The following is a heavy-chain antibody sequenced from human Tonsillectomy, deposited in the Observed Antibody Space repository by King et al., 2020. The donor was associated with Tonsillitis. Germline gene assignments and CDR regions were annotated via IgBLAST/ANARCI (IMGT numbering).Heavy chain of an antibody. J-gene: IGHJ3*02. Sequence: VQLVESGGGVVQPGRSLRLSCAASGFTFSNYGMHWVRQAPGKGLEWVAVIWYDGRNQYYADSVRGRFTISRDNSNKKLYLQMNRLRAEDTAVYYCARGYDVSHYDFSSVHPYDSFDIWGQGTMVTVSS. CDR2: IWYDGRNQ. D-gene: IGHD3-3*01. V-gene: IGHV3-33*01. CDR3: ARGYDVSHYDFSSVHPYDSFDI. CDR1: GFTFSNYG.